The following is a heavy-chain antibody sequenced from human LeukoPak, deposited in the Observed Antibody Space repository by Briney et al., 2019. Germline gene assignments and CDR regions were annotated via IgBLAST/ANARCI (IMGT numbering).Heavy chain of an antibody. CDR3: ASLSPAIWFGELSPDHGAFDI. J-gene: IGHJ3*02. Sequence: PGGSLRLSCAASGFTFSDYYMSWIRQAPGKGLEWVSYISSSGSTRYYADSVKGRFTISRDNAKNSLYLQMNSLRAEDTAVYYCASLSPAIWFGELSPDHGAFDIWGQGTMVTVSS. CDR2: ISSSGSTR. CDR1: GFTFSDYY. V-gene: IGHV3-11*01. D-gene: IGHD3-10*01.